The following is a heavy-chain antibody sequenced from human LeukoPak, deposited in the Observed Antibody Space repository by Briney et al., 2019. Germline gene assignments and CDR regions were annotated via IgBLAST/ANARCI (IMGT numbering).Heavy chain of an antibody. J-gene: IGHJ6*02. Sequence: PGGSLRLSCAASGFTFDDYAMPWVRQAPGKGLEWVSGISWNSGSIGYADSVKGRFTISRDNAKNSLYLQMNSLRAEDTALCYCAKSVGSYGRYYGMDVWGQGTTVTVSS. CDR2: ISWNSGSI. D-gene: IGHD1-26*01. CDR3: AKSVGSYGRYYGMDV. CDR1: GFTFDDYA. V-gene: IGHV3-9*01.